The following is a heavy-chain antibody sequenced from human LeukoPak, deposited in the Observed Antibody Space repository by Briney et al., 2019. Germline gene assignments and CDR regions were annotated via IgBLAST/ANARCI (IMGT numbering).Heavy chain of an antibody. D-gene: IGHD6-19*01. Sequence: TGGSLRLSCAASGFTFTNYAMSWVRQTPGKGLEWVSATVGSRPDTYHADSVKGRFTISRDNSKNTLYLQMNSLRAEDTAVYYCARDGEEYSSGPNWFDPWGQGTLVTVSS. V-gene: IGHV3-23*01. CDR1: GFTFTNYA. CDR3: ARDGEEYSSGPNWFDP. CDR2: TVGSRPDT. J-gene: IGHJ5*02.